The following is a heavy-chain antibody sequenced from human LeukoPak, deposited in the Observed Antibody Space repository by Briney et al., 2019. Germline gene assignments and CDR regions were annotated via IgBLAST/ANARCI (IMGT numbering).Heavy chain of an antibody. D-gene: IGHD2-15*01. CDR1: GFTFSSYA. V-gene: IGHV3-30*04. J-gene: IGHJ4*02. Sequence: GGSLRLSCAASGFTFSSYAMHWVRQAPGKGLEWVSVISYDGSNKYYADSVKGRFTISRDNSKNTLYLQMNSMRAEDTAVYYCASLAGYRCSGGSCYSLDYWGQGTLVTVSS. CDR2: ISYDGSNK. CDR3: ASLAGYRCSGGSCYSLDY.